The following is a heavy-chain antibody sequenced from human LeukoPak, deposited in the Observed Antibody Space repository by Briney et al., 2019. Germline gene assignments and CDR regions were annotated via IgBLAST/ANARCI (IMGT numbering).Heavy chain of an antibody. CDR3: ARGGRTDSGSYPYGMDV. J-gene: IGHJ6*02. CDR1: GFSVSRDY. V-gene: IGHV3-66*01. Sequence: GGSLRLSCAASGFSVSRDYLSWVRQAPGKGLEWVSVIYGGATTDYADSVKGRFTISTDSSKNTLYLQMNSLRDEDTSVYYCARGGRTDSGSYPYGMDVWGQGATVTVSS. CDR2: IYGGATT. D-gene: IGHD3-10*01.